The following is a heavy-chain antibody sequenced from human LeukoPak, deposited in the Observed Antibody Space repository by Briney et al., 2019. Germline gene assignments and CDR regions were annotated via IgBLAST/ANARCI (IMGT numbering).Heavy chain of an antibody. J-gene: IGHJ4*02. V-gene: IGHV4-38-2*02. D-gene: IGHD4-17*01. Sequence: PSETLSLTCTVSGYSISSGYYWGWIRQPPGKGLEWIGSIYHSGSTYYNPSLKSRVTISVDKSKNQFSLKLSSVTAADTAVYYCARGGDYGPFDYWGQGTLVTVSS. CDR3: ARGGDYGPFDY. CDR1: GYSISSGYY. CDR2: IYHSGST.